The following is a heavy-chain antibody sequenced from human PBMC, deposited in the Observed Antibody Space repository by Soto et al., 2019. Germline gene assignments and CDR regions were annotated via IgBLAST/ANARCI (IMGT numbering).Heavy chain of an antibody. D-gene: IGHD2-15*01. V-gene: IGHV4-39*07. Sequence: SETLSLTCSVSGVTMSYGGYSWSWIRQSPGKGLEWIGSMYESGLTYYNASLKSRVTISVDTSKNDFSLRVSSVNAADTAVYYCARDGGSYGHFDYWGQGILVTVSS. CDR2: MYESGLT. CDR1: GVTMSYGGYS. CDR3: ARDGGSYGHFDY. J-gene: IGHJ4*02.